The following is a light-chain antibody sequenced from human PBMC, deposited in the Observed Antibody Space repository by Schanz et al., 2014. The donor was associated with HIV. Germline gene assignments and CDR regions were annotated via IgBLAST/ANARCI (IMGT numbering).Light chain of an antibody. Sequence: EIVMTQSPGSLSLSPGERATLSCGASQRLSSSYLAWYQQKPGQAPRLLIYGASSRATGIPDRFSGSGSGTDFTLTISRLEPEDFAVYYCQQYNNWPPVTFGQGTKLEIK. CDR3: QQYNNWPPVT. CDR1: QRLSSSY. CDR2: GAS. J-gene: IGKJ2*01. V-gene: IGKV3-20*01.